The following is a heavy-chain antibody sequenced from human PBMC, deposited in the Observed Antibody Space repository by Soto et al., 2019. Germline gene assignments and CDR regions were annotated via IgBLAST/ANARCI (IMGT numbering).Heavy chain of an antibody. D-gene: IGHD2-15*01. CDR3: ARDYRVPSAAAIDV. V-gene: IGHV4-30-4*01. Sequence: SETLSLTCTVSGGSINSGDYHWSWIRQSPGKGLEWIGAIYYSGSTYYNPSLKSRIRISVDTSKNQFSLKVNSVTAADTAVYYSARDYRVPSAAAIDVCGQGSTVTVYS. J-gene: IGHJ6*02. CDR2: IYYSGST. CDR1: GGSINSGDYH.